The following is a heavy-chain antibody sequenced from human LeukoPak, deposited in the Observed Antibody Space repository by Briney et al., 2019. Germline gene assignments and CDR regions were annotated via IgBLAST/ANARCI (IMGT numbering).Heavy chain of an antibody. V-gene: IGHV3-7*01. Sequence: GGSLRLSCAASGFTFSSNWMSWVRQAPGKGLEWTANIKQDGSETHYIDSVKGRFTISRDNAKNSLYLQMNSLRAEDTAVYYCARGPLWFGESYWGQGTLVTVSS. CDR2: IKQDGSET. D-gene: IGHD3-10*01. CDR1: GFTFSSNW. CDR3: ARGPLWFGESY. J-gene: IGHJ4*02.